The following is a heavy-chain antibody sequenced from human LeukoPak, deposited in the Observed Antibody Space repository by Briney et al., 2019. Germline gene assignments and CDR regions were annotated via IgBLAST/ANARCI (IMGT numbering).Heavy chain of an antibody. J-gene: IGHJ6*03. D-gene: IGHD5-12*01. V-gene: IGHV4-34*01. CDR2: INRSGST. Sequence: SETLSLTCTVPGGSFSGYYWSWIRQPPGKGLEWIGEINRSGSTYYNPSLKTRVIISVDTSKNQFSLRLSSVIAADTAVYYCARGGGHSAYNYYYMDVWGKGTTVTVSS. CDR3: ARGGGHSAYNYYYMDV. CDR1: GGSFSGYY.